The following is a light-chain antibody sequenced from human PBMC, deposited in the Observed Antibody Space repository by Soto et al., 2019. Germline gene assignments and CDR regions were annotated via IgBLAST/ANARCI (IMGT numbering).Light chain of an antibody. CDR2: LNSDGSH. V-gene: IGLV4-69*01. CDR3: QTWGTGIHVV. CDR1: SGHSNYA. J-gene: IGLJ2*01. Sequence: QAVVTQSPSASASLGASVKLTCTLSSGHSNYAIAWHQQQPEKGPRYLMKLNSDGSHNKGDGIPDRFSGSSSGAERYLTISSLQSEDEADYYCQTWGTGIHVVFGGGTKVTVL.